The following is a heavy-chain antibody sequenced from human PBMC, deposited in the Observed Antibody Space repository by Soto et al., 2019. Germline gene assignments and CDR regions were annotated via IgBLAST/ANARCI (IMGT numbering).Heavy chain of an antibody. D-gene: IGHD3-10*01. J-gene: IGHJ4*02. CDR3: ARQSSGSGSYSSDY. CDR2: IYYSGST. CDR1: GGSISSSSYY. Sequence: PSETLSLTCTVSGGSISSSSYYWGWIRQPPGKGLEWIGSIYYSGSTYYNPSLKSRVTISVDTSKNQFSLKLGSVTAADTAVYYCARQSSGSGSYSSDYWGQGTLVTVSS. V-gene: IGHV4-39*01.